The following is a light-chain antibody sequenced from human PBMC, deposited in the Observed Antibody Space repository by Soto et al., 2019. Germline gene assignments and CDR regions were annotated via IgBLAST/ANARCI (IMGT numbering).Light chain of an antibody. CDR3: QQYGSAPRS. CDR1: QSVSSSY. J-gene: IGKJ1*01. CDR2: AAS. Sequence: EVVLTQSPGTLSLSPGESATLSCRASQSVSSSYLAWYQQKPGQAPRLLLYAASSRATGIPDRFSGSGSETDFSITVRRLEPEDFAVYCCQQYGSAPRSFGQGTKVEIK. V-gene: IGKV3-20*01.